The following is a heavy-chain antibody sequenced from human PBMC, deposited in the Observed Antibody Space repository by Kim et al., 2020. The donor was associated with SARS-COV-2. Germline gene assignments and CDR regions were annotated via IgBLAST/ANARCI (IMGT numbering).Heavy chain of an antibody. D-gene: IGHD1-26*01. J-gene: IGHJ3*02. CDR1: GGSISSYY. V-gene: IGHV4-59*08. CDR3: ARRSRRVGATSPTDAFDI. Sequence: SETLSLTCTVSGGSISSYYWSWIRQPPGKGLEWIGYIYYSGSTNYNPSLKSRVTISVDTSKNQFSLKLSSVTAADTAVYYCARRSRRVGATSPTDAFDIWGQGTMVTVSS. CDR2: IYYSGST.